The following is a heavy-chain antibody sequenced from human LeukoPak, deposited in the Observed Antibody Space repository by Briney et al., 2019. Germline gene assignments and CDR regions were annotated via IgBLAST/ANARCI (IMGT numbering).Heavy chain of an antibody. CDR2: IKGDGFT. V-gene: IGHV3-23*01. Sequence: GGSLRLSCAASGFTLSTYAMSWVRQAPGKGLEWVSNIKGDGFTYDSDSVKGRFTISRDDSKNTLNLQMDSLRAEYTAVYHCVKAWDSGSSIYDYWGQGTLVTVSS. CDR1: GFTLSTYA. D-gene: IGHD6-13*01. J-gene: IGHJ4*02. CDR3: VKAWDSGSSIYDY.